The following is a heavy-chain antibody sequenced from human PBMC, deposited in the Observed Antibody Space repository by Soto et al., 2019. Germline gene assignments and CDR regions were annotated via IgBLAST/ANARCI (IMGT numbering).Heavy chain of an antibody. CDR2: IYHSGST. V-gene: IGHV4-30-2*01. Sequence: SETLSLTCAVSGGSISSGGYSWSWIRQPPGKGLEWIGNIYHSGSTYYNPSLKSRVTISVDRSKNQFSLKLRSVTAADTAVYYCARGDLGPYYFDYWGQGTLVTVSS. CDR1: GGSISSGGYS. J-gene: IGHJ4*02. D-gene: IGHD3-16*01. CDR3: ARGDLGPYYFDY.